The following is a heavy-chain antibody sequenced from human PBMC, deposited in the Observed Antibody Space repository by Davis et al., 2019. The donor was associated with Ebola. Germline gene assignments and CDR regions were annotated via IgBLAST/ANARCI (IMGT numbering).Heavy chain of an antibody. CDR3: ARDSSGTNYYYYGMDV. Sequence: AASVKVSCKASGYTFTGYYMHWVRQAPGQGLEWMGWISADNGNSNYEHKLQDRVTMTTDTSTSTAYMELTSLRSDDTAVYYCARDSSGTNYYYYGMDVWGKGTTVIVSS. CDR1: GYTFTGYY. CDR2: ISADNGNS. D-gene: IGHD3-22*01. V-gene: IGHV1-18*04. J-gene: IGHJ6*04.